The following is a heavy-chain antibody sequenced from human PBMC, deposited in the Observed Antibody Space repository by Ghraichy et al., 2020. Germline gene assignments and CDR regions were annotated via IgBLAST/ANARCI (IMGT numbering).Heavy chain of an antibody. V-gene: IGHV4-34*01. D-gene: IGHD2-8*01. CDR1: GGSFSGYY. CDR3: ARDGPRRYCTNGVCYGRTPGKNWFDP. CDR2: INHSGST. Sequence: SQTLSLTCAVYGGSFSGYYWSWIRQPPGKGLEWIGEINHSGSTNYNPSLKSRVTISVDTSKNQFSLKLSSVTAADTAVYYCARDGPRRYCTNGVCYGRTPGKNWFDPWGQGTLVTVSS. J-gene: IGHJ5*02.